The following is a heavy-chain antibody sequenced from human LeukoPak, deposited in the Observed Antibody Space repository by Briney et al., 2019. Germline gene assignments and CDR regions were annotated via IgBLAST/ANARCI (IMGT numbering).Heavy chain of an antibody. J-gene: IGHJ4*02. V-gene: IGHV3-66*01. CDR2: IYSGGST. CDR1: GFTVSNNY. CDR3: ARGRFNYDSTGYSSFYH. D-gene: IGHD3-22*01. Sequence: GGSLRLSCAASGFTVSNNYMSWVRQAPGGGLEWVSVIYSGGSTYYAESVKGRFTISRDVSKNTLFLQMNSLRAEDTAVYYCARGRFNYDSTGYSSFYHWGQGTLVTVSS.